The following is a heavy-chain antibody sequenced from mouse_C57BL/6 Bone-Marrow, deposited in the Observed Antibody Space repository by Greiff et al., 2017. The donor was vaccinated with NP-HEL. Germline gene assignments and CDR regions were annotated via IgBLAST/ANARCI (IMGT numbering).Heavy chain of an antibody. CDR3: TIGIYYGYDGWYFDV. CDR1: GFNIKDDY. J-gene: IGHJ1*03. Sequence: VQLQQSGAELVRPRASVKLSCTASGFNIKDDYMHWVKQRPEQGLEWIGWIDPENGDTEYASKFQGKAPITADTSSNTAYLQLSSLTSEDTAVYYCTIGIYYGYDGWYFDVWGTGTTVTVSS. D-gene: IGHD2-2*01. CDR2: IDPENGDT. V-gene: IGHV14-4*01.